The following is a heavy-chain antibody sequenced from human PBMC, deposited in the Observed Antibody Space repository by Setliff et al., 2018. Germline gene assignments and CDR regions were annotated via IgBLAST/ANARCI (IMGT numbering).Heavy chain of an antibody. J-gene: IGHJ4*02. D-gene: IGHD5-18*01. CDR1: GYTFRNYA. V-gene: IGHV1-18*01. CDR2: ISVYNGDT. Sequence: RASVKVSCKASGYTFRNYAFAWVRQAPGQGLEWVGWISVYNGDTNYDQKFQGRVTLTTDTSTSTAYRELRRLPSDDSAFYYCARAPSVELVTIRTNSWFTYWGQGTLVTVSS. CDR3: ARAPSVELVTIRTNSWFTY.